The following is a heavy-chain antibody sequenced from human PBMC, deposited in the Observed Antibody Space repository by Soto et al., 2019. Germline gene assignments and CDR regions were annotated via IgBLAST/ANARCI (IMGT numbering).Heavy chain of an antibody. D-gene: IGHD3-22*01. CDR1: GYSFTSYW. CDR2: IDPSDSYT. J-gene: IGHJ6*02. Sequence: GESLKISCKGSGYSFTSYWISWVRQMPGKGLEWMGRIDPSDSYTNYSPSFQGHVTISADKSISTAYLQWSSLKASDTAMYYCASRTNRDYYDSSGYYYGLDVWGQGTTVTVSS. CDR3: ASRTNRDYYDSSGYYYGLDV. V-gene: IGHV5-10-1*01.